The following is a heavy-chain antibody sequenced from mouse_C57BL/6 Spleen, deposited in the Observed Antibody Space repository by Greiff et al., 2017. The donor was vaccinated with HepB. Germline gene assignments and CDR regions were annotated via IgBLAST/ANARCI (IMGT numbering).Heavy chain of an antibody. Sequence: QVQLKQSGPELVKPGASVKLSCKASGYTFTSYDINWVKQRPGQGLEWIGWIYPRDGSTKYNAKFKGKATLTVDTSSSTAYMELHSLTSEDSAVYFCARSPPFYYGSSYWYFDVWGTGTTVTVSS. J-gene: IGHJ1*03. V-gene: IGHV1-85*01. CDR3: ARSPPFYYGSSYWYFDV. CDR1: GYTFTSYD. CDR2: IYPRDGST. D-gene: IGHD1-1*01.